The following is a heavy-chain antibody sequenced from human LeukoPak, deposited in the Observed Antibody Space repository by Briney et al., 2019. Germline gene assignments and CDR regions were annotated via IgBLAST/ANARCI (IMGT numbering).Heavy chain of an antibody. J-gene: IGHJ4*02. CDR3: ARDWGSLTWIYDY. CDR1: GYTFTSYY. Sequence: ASVRVSCKASGYTFTSYYIHWVRQAPGQGLEWMGIINPSEGSTSYEQKFQGRVTMTRDTSTSTVYMELSSLRSEDTAVHYCARDWGSLTWIYDYWGQGTLVTVYS. V-gene: IGHV1-46*01. CDR2: INPSEGST. D-gene: IGHD3-16*01.